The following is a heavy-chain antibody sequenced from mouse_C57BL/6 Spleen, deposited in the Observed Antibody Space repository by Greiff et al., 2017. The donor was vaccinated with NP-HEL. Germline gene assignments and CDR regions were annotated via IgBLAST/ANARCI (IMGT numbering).Heavy chain of an antibody. CDR1: GYTFTDYY. CDR3: ARNLRHAMDY. J-gene: IGHJ4*01. Sequence: EVQLQQSGPELVKPGASVKISCKASGYTFTDYYMNWVKQSHGKSLEWIGDINPNNGGTSYNQKFKGKATLTVDKSSSTAYMELRSLTSEDSAVYYCARNLRHAMDYWGQGTSVTVSS. V-gene: IGHV1-26*01. CDR2: INPNNGGT. D-gene: IGHD5-1*01.